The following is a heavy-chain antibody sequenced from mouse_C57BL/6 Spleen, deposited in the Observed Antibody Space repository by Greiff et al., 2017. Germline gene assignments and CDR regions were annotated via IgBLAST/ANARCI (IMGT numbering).Heavy chain of an antibody. CDR2: INPSNGGT. V-gene: IGHV1-53*01. CDR3: ARSSRFYAMDY. J-gene: IGHJ4*01. Sequence: QVQLQQPGTELVKPGASVKLSCKASGYTFTSYWMHWVKQRPGQGLEWIGNINPSNGGTNYNEKLKSKATQTVDKSSSTAYMQLSSLTSEDSAVYYCARSSRFYAMDYWGQGTSGTVAS. CDR1: GYTFTSYW.